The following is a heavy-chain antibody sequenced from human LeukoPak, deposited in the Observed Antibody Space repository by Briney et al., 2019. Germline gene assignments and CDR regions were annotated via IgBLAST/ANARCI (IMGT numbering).Heavy chain of an antibody. CDR3: ATQDSSGYIPDY. Sequence: SETLSLTCAVYGGSFSGYYWSLIRQPPGKGLEWIGEINHSGSTNYNPSLKSRVTISVGTSKNQFSLKLSSVTAADTAVYYCATQDSSGYIPDYWGQGTLVTVSS. V-gene: IGHV4-34*01. D-gene: IGHD3-22*01. CDR1: GGSFSGYY. CDR2: INHSGST. J-gene: IGHJ4*02.